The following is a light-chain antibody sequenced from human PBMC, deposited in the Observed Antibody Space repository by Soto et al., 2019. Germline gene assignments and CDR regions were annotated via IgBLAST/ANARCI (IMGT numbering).Light chain of an antibody. V-gene: IGKV3-20*01. CDR1: RSVSSRY. CDR3: HQYGYSLNP. Sequence: EIVLTQSPRTLSLSPGEGATLSCRASRSVSSRYLAGYHQKPGQCPRLPIYGASSWAAGIPDRFSGSGFGTDVTLTISRLEREDCAVYHCHQYGYSLNPFGQGTKLEIK. J-gene: IGKJ2*01. CDR2: GAS.